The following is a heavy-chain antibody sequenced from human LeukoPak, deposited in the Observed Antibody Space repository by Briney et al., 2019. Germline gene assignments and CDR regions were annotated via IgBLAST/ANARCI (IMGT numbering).Heavy chain of an antibody. J-gene: IGHJ5*02. V-gene: IGHV4-34*01. Sequence: SETLSLTCAVHGASFAGYSWSWIRQSPGKGLEWIGEVNRVGYTIYNPSLKSRVNISIDTSTTQFSLRLSSMTVADTAVYFCARERVVSDYNWFDPWGQGTLVTVSS. CDR3: ARERVVSDYNWFDP. CDR2: VNRVGYT. CDR1: GASFAGYS. D-gene: IGHD6-25*01.